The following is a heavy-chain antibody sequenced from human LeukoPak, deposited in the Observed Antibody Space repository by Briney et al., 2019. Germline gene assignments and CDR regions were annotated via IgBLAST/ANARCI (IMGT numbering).Heavy chain of an antibody. CDR2: IKSKTDGGTT. V-gene: IGHV3-15*01. D-gene: IGHD3-10*01. CDR3: TKTYYYGSGSLDY. Sequence: GGSLRLSCAASGFTFSNAWMSWVRQAPGKGLEWVGRIKSKTDGGTTDYAAPVQGRFTISRDDSKNTLYLQMNSLKTEDTAIYYCTKTYYYGSGSLDYWGQGTLVTVSS. J-gene: IGHJ4*02. CDR1: GFTFSNAW.